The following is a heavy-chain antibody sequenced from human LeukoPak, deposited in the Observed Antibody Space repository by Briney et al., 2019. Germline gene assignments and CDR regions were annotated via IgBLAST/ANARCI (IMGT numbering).Heavy chain of an antibody. J-gene: IGHJ4*02. CDR3: ARRIAATGRGYFDY. CDR1: GYSFTNYW. CDR2: IYPGDSDT. V-gene: IGHV5-51*01. Sequence: GESLKISCQVSGYSFTNYWIGWVRQTPGKGLEWMGIIYPGDSDTRYSPSFQGQVTISADKSISTAYLQWSSLKASDTAMYYCARRIAATGRGYFDYWGQGTLVTVSS. D-gene: IGHD6-13*01.